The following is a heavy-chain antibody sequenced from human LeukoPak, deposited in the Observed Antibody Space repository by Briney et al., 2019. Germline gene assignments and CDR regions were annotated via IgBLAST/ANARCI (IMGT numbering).Heavy chain of an antibody. CDR1: GGSFSGYY. Sequence: SETLSLTCAVYGGSFSGYYWSWIRQPPGEGLEWIGEINHSGSTNYNPSLKSRVTISVDTSKNQFSLKLSSVTAADTAVYYCARGCGYSYGPDAFDIWGQGTMVTVSS. CDR3: ARGCGYSYGPDAFDI. CDR2: INHSGST. J-gene: IGHJ3*02. D-gene: IGHD5-18*01. V-gene: IGHV4-34*01.